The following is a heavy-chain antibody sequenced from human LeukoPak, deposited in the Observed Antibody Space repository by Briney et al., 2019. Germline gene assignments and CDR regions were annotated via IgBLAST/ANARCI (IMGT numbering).Heavy chain of an antibody. Sequence: SVKVSCKASGGTFSSYAISWVRQAPGQGLEWMGGIIPIFGTANYAQKFQGRVTITTDESTSTAYMELSSLRSEDTAVYYCARDSGYYGSGSYSLFDYWGRGTLVTVSS. V-gene: IGHV1-69*05. J-gene: IGHJ4*02. CDR3: ARDSGYYGSGSYSLFDY. CDR2: IIPIFGTA. CDR1: GGTFSSYA. D-gene: IGHD3-10*01.